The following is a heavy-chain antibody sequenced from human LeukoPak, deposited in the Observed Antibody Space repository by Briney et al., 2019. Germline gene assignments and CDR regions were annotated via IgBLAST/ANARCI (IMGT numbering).Heavy chain of an antibody. J-gene: IGHJ5*02. V-gene: IGHV4-4*07. CDR3: ARGYSSGWYSVGVYNWFDP. D-gene: IGHD6-19*01. CDR2: IYTSGST. Sequence: SETLSLTCTVSGGSISSYYWSWIRQPAGKGLEWIGRIYTSGSTNYNPSLKSRVTMSVDTSKNQFSLKLSSVTAADTAVYYCARGYSSGWYSVGVYNWFDPWGQGTLVTVSS. CDR1: GGSISSYY.